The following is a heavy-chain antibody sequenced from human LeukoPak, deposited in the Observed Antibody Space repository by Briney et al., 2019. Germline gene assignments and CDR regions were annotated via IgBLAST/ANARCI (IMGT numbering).Heavy chain of an antibody. CDR2: IYYSGST. CDR1: GVSISSSNSY. V-gene: IGHV4-39*07. CDR3: ARGRITMVRGAPLWFDP. J-gene: IGHJ5*02. Sequence: SETLSLTCTVSGVSISSSNSYWGWIRQPPGKGLEWIGSIYYSGSTYYNPSLKSRVTISVDTSKNQFSLKLSSVTAADTAVYYCARGRITMVRGAPLWFDPWGQGTLVTVSS. D-gene: IGHD3-10*01.